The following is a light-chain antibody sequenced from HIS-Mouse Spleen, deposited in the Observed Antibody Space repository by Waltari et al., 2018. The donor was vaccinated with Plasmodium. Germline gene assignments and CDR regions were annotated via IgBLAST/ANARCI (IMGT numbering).Light chain of an antibody. J-gene: IGLJ3*02. CDR3: YSAADNNWV. V-gene: IGLV3-27*01. CDR2: KEG. Sequence: SYELTQPSSVSVSPGQTARITCSGDVLAKKYARWFQQKPGQAPVLVIYKEGERPSGIPERFSGSSSVTTVTLTIRGAQVEDEADYYCYSAADNNWVFGGGTKLTVL. CDR1: VLAKKY.